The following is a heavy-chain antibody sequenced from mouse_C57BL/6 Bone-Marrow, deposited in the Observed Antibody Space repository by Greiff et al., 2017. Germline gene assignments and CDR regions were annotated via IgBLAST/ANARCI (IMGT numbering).Heavy chain of an antibody. CDR1: GYTFTSYW. D-gene: IGHD1-1*01. Sequence: QVQLQQPGAELVKPGASVKMSCKASGYTFTSYWMHWVKQRPGQGLEWIGEIDPSDSYTNYNQKFKGKSTLTVDKSSSTAYMQLSSLTSEDSAVYYCARDYYGSSYAYWGQGTLVTVSA. V-gene: IGHV1-69*01. J-gene: IGHJ3*01. CDR2: IDPSDSYT. CDR3: ARDYYGSSYAY.